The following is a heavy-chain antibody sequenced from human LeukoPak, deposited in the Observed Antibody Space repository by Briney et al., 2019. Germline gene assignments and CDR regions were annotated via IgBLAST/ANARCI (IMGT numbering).Heavy chain of an antibody. V-gene: IGHV3-7*01. CDR2: IKQDGSEN. D-gene: IGHD5-24*01. J-gene: IGHJ6*03. CDR1: RFTFSSYW. Sequence: GGSLRLSCAASRFTFSSYWMSWVRQAPGKGLEWVANIKQDGSENHYVDSVKGRFTISRDNAKNSLYLQMNSLRAEDTAVYYCARVIDGYNYDYYYYYMDVWGKGTTVTVSS. CDR3: ARVIDGYNYDYYYYYMDV.